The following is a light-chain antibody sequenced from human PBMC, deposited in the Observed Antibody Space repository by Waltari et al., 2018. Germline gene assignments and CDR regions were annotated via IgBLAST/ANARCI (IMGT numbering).Light chain of an antibody. J-gene: IGLJ7*01. CDR2: ENS. V-gene: IGLV1-51*02. CDR3: GTWDSSLSGAV. CDR1: SSNIGNNY. Sequence: QSVLTQPPSVSAAPGQRVTISCSGGSSNIGNNYVSWYRQFPGTAPKLLIYENSELPSGIPGRCSGSKSGTSATLDITGLQAGDEADYYCGTWDSSLSGAVFGGGTHLTVL.